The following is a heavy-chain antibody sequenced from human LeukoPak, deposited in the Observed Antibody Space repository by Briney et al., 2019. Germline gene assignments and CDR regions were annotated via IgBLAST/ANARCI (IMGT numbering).Heavy chain of an antibody. CDR1: GYTFTSYY. CDR2: ISAYNGNT. D-gene: IGHD3-10*01. Sequence: GASVKVSCKASGYTFTSYYMHWVRQAPGQGLEWMGWISAYNGNTNYAQKLQGRVTMTTDTSTSTAYMELRSLRSDDTAVYYCARAPEVVLPRFYYYYYMDVWGKGTTVTVSS. CDR3: ARAPEVVLPRFYYYYYMDV. V-gene: IGHV1-18*04. J-gene: IGHJ6*03.